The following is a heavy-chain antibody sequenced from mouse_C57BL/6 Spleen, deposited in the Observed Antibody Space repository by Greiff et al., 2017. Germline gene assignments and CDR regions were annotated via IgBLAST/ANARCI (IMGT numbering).Heavy chain of an antibody. D-gene: IGHD1-1*01. CDR1: GFTFSSYA. Sequence: DVQLVESGGGLVKPGGSLKLSCAASGFTFSSYAMSWVRQTPEKRLEWVATISDGGSYTYYPDNVKGRFTISRDNAKNNLYLQMSHLKSEDTAMYYCARDITTVVDFAYWGQGTLVTVSA. CDR3: ARDITTVVDFAY. J-gene: IGHJ3*01. CDR2: ISDGGSYT. V-gene: IGHV5-4*01.